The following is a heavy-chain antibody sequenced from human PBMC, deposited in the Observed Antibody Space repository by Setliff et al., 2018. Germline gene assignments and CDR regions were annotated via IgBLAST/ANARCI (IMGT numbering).Heavy chain of an antibody. CDR2: VNPASGGT. CDR3: ARGDMDYSLHFDY. Sequence: GASVKVSCKAFGYTFTDYYIHWVRQAPGQGLEWMGRVNPASGGTNYAQRFQGRVSMTRDTSITTAYMELTRLTSDDTAVYYCARGDMDYSLHFDYWGQGTLVTVSS. CDR1: GYTFTDYY. V-gene: IGHV1-2*06. D-gene: IGHD5-18*01. J-gene: IGHJ4*02.